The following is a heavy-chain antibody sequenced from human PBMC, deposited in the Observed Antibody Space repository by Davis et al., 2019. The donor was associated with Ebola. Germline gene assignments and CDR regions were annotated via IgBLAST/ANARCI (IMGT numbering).Heavy chain of an antibody. CDR2: IYYIGST. V-gene: IGHV4-59*01. Sequence: MPSETLSLTCAVYGGAFSGYYWSWIRQPPGKGLEWIGYIYYIGSTNYDPSLKSRVTISVDTSKNQFSLKLSSVTAADTAVYYCARGRLYLGVWGKGTTVTVSS. CDR3: ARGRLYLGV. D-gene: IGHD2-8*01. CDR1: GGAFSGYY. J-gene: IGHJ6*04.